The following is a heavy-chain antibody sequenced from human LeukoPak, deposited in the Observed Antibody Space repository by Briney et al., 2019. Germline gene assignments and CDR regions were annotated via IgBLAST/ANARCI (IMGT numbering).Heavy chain of an antibody. CDR1: GFTFSNAW. D-gene: IGHD3-22*01. J-gene: IGHJ4*02. CDR3: IPIPINYDSSGPKLYPGY. Sequence: GGSLRLSCAASGFTFSNAWMSWVRQAPGKGLEWVGRIKSKTDGGTTDYAAPVKGRFTISRDDSKNTLYLQMNSLKTEDTAVYYCIPIPINYDSSGPKLYPGYWGQGTLVTVSS. V-gene: IGHV3-15*01. CDR2: IKSKTDGGTT.